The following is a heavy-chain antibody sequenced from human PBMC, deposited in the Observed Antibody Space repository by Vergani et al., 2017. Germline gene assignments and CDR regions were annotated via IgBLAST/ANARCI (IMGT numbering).Heavy chain of an antibody. V-gene: IGHV3-30*18. CDR1: GFTFSSYG. J-gene: IGHJ6*03. D-gene: IGHD6-13*01. CDR2: ISYDGSTK. Sequence: QVQLVESGGGVVQPGRSLRLSCAASGFTFSSYGMHWVRQAPGKGLEWVAVISYDGSTKYYADSVKGRFTISRDNSKHTLYLQMNSLRAEDTAVYYCAKESSSWYYYYYYMDVWGKGP. CDR3: AKESSSWYYYYYYMDV.